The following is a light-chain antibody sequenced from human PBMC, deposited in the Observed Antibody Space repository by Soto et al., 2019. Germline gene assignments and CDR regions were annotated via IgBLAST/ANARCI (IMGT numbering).Light chain of an antibody. Sequence: DIQMTQSPSTLSASVGDRVTITCRASQRISSWLAWYQQKPGTAPKVLIYHASNLQSGVPSRFSGSGSGTEFTLTISSLQPDDFATYYCQQYNSYSFGQGTKVDIK. V-gene: IGKV1-5*01. J-gene: IGKJ1*01. CDR2: HAS. CDR1: QRISSW. CDR3: QQYNSYS.